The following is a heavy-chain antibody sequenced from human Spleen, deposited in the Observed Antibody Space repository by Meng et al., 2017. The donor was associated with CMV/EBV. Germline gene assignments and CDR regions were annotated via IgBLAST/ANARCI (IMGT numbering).Heavy chain of an antibody. D-gene: IGHD3-3*01. CDR1: GGTFRSSS. CDR2: ITPVFETA. Sequence: SVKVSCKASGGTFRSSSLMWVRQAPGQGLEWMGGITPVFETADYAQKYRDRVTISTDDSATTAYMEMSSLGVEDTAVYYCARGRTIFGAVHPWNFDYWGQGTLVTVSS. CDR3: ARGRTIFGAVHPWNFDY. V-gene: IGHV1-69*05. J-gene: IGHJ4*02.